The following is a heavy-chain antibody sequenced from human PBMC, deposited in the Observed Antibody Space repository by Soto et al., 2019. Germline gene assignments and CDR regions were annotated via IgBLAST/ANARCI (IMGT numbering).Heavy chain of an antibody. V-gene: IGHV3-7*03. CDR3: ARDGLPFALDI. CDR2: IKEDGSEI. D-gene: IGHD3-16*01. CDR1: GVTLSRHW. Sequence: XGSLRLSCSAAGVTLSRHWMSWVRQAPGKGLEWVAKIKEDGSEINYVDSVKGRFTISRDNAKKALYLQMDSLRAEDTAVYYCARDGLPFALDIWGHGTMVTVSS. J-gene: IGHJ3*02.